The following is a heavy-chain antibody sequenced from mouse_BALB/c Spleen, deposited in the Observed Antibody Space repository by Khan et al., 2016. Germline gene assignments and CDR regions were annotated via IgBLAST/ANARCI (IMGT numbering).Heavy chain of an antibody. CDR2: IWGAGSI. D-gene: IGHD2-4*01. CDR3: ASSYDYDGGFAY. J-gene: IGHJ3*01. V-gene: IGHV2-6-7*01. Sequence: QMQLEESGPGLVAPSQSLSITCTVSGFSITGFAVNWVRQPPGKGLEWLGVIWGAGSIDYESALKSRLSISKDNSKSQVFFKMNSLQTDDTARYYCASSYDYDGGFAYWGQGTLVTVSA. CDR1: GFSITGFA.